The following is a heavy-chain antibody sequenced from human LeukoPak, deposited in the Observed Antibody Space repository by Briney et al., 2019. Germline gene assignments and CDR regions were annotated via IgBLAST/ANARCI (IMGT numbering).Heavy chain of an antibody. CDR3: AKDTSTRWYSSTPLPGDY. V-gene: IGHV3-23*01. CDR2: IGGVGGGT. CDR1: GFTFSSYA. J-gene: IGHJ4*02. Sequence: PGGSLRLSCAAPGFTFSSYAMRWVRQAPGKGLEWVSSIGGVGGGTFYAVSVRGRFTISRDNSKNTLYLQMSSLRAEDTAIYYCAKDTSTRWYSSTPLPGDYWGQGTLVTVSS. D-gene: IGHD6-13*01.